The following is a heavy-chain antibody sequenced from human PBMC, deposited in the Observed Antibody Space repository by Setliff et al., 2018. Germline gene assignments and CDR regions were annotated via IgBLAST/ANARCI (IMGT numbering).Heavy chain of an antibody. J-gene: IGHJ6*03. CDR3: ARASRFATIVWKGDYYMDV. CDR2: INTNTGNP. Sequence: ASVKVSCKASGYSFSTYAMSWIRQAPGQGLEWMGWINTNTGNPSYAQGFTGRFVFSLDTSVSTAYLQISSLKPEDTAMYYWARASRFATIVWKGDYYMDVWGKGTTVTVS. V-gene: IGHV7-4-1*02. D-gene: IGHD3-16*02. CDR1: GYSFSTYA.